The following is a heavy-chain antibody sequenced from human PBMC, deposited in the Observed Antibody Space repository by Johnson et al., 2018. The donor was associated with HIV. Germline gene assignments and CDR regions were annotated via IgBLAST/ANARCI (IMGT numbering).Heavy chain of an antibody. CDR3: ARGWELQVLDI. J-gene: IGHJ3*02. CDR1: GIIFSSYG. CDR2: IWYDGSNK. D-gene: IGHD1-26*01. Sequence: QVKLVESGGGVVQPGRSLRLSCAASGIIFSSYGMHWVRQAPGKGLEWVAVIWYDGSNKYYADSVKGRFTISRDNSKNTLYLQMNSLRAEDTAVYYCARGWELQVLDIWGQGTMVTVSS. V-gene: IGHV3-33*01.